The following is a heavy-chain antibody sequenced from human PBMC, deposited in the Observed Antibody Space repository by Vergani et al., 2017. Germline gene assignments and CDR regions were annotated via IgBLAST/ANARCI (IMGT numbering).Heavy chain of an antibody. CDR3: ARSSASGSSSGNFDY. Sequence: QVTLKESGPVLVKPTETLTLTCTVSGFSLSNARMGVSWIRQPPGKALEWLAHIFSNDEKSYSTSLKSRLTISKDTSKSQVVLTMTNMDPVDTATYYCARSSASGSSSGNFDYWGQGTLVTVAS. CDR2: IFSNDEK. D-gene: IGHD6-13*01. J-gene: IGHJ4*02. CDR1: GFSLSNARMG. V-gene: IGHV2-26*01.